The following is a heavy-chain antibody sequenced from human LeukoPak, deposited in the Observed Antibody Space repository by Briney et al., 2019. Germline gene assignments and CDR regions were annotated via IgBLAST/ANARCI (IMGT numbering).Heavy chain of an antibody. CDR1: GFTFSSYE. J-gene: IGHJ6*04. V-gene: IGHV3-48*03. CDR3: AELGITMIGGV. Sequence: PGGSLRLSCAASGFTFSSYEMNWVRQAPGKGLEWVSYISSSGSTIYYADSVKGRFTISRDNAENSLYLQMSSLRAEDTAVYYCAELGITMIGGVWGKGTTVTISS. D-gene: IGHD3-10*02. CDR2: ISSSGSTI.